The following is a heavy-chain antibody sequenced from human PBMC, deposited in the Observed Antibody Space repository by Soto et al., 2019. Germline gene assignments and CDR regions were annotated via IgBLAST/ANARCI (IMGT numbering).Heavy chain of an antibody. CDR3: AKDQGPDDILTGYPLMNFDY. J-gene: IGHJ4*02. Sequence: HPGGSLRLSCAASGFTFSSYGMHWVRQAPGKGLEWVAVISYDGSNKYYADSVKGRFTISRDNSKNTLYLQMNSLRAEDTAVYYCAKDQGPDDILTGYPLMNFDYWGQGTLVTVSS. CDR2: ISYDGSNK. CDR1: GFTFSSYG. V-gene: IGHV3-30*18. D-gene: IGHD3-9*01.